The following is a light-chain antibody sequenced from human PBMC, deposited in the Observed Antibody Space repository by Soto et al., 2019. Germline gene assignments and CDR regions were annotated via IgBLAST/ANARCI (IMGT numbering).Light chain of an antibody. CDR1: QTINNN. J-gene: IGKJ1*01. CDR3: QQYNNWPQT. V-gene: IGKV3-15*01. Sequence: VMTQAPATLSVSPGERATLSCRASQTINNNVAWYQLKDGQVPRLVIYGASTRATDIPARFSGSGSGTVFPLTSSSLQSEDFAEYHYQQYNNWPQTFGQGTKVEIK. CDR2: GAS.